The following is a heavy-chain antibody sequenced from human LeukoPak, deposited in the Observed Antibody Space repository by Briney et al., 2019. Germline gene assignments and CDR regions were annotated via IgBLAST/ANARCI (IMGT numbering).Heavy chain of an antibody. V-gene: IGHV4-59*08. D-gene: IGHD1-26*01. CDR2: VFYTGKA. J-gene: IGHJ4*02. CDR3: ARLSRGAGAAKTFDY. Sequence: SETLSLTCTLSGGSLRSYHWSWFRQPPGKGLEWLGHVFYTGKAAYSPSLTGRLTISVDTSKNQFSLRLASVSAADTAVYFCARLSRGAGAAKTFDYWGQGILVTVSS. CDR1: GGSLRSYH.